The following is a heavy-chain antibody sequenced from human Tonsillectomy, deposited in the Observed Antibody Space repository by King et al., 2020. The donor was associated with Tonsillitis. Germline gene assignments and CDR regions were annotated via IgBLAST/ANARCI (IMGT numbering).Heavy chain of an antibody. CDR1: GYNFSSYW. CDR3: ARQKDGPGSHFDY. Sequence: QLVQSGAEVKKAGESLKISCKGSGYNFSSYWIGWVRQMPGKGLEWMGIIYPGDSDIRYSPSFQGQVTISADKSISTAYLQWSSLKPSDTALYYCARQKDGPGSHFDYCGQGTPVTVSP. CDR2: IYPGDSDI. D-gene: IGHD3-10*01. J-gene: IGHJ4*02. V-gene: IGHV5-51*01.